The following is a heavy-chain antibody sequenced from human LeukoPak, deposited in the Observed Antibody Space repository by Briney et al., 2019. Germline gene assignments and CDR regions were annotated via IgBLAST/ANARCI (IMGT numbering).Heavy chain of an antibody. J-gene: IGHJ4*02. D-gene: IGHD5-24*01. V-gene: IGHV3-30*03. CDR3: ASGGEWLQLFSYFDY. Sequence: PGRSLRLSCAASGFSFSRYGIYSVRQAPGKGLEWVAVISLDGSDKYYAGSVKGRFAICRDNSKSSLFLQMISLRAEDTAVYCCASGGEWLQLFSYFDYWGQGTLVTVSS. CDR1: GFSFSRYG. CDR2: ISLDGSDK.